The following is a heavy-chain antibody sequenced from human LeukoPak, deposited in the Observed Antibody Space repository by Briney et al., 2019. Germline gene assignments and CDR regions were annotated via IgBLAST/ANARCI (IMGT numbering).Heavy chain of an antibody. D-gene: IGHD6-19*01. Sequence: PGTSLRLSCAASGFTFSNYGMHWVRQAPGKGLEWVAVISYDGSNKYYADSVKGRFTISRDNSKNTLYLQMNSLRAEDTAVYYCANDQYSSGWIPYYWGKGTMLSVSS. J-gene: IGHJ4*02. CDR3: ANDQYSSGWIPYY. CDR1: GFTFSNYG. V-gene: IGHV3-30*18. CDR2: ISYDGSNK.